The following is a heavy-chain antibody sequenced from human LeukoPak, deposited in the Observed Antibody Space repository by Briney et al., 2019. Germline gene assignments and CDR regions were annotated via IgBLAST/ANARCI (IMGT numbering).Heavy chain of an antibody. J-gene: IGHJ6*02. CDR1: GFIFTNYF. D-gene: IGHD3-16*01. Sequence: GGSLRLSCAASGFIFTNYFMSWVRQAPGKGLEWVASINHNGNVNYYVDSVKGRFTISRDNAKNSLYLQMSNLRAEDTAVYFCARGGGLDVWGQGATVTVSS. CDR2: INHNGNVN. V-gene: IGHV3-7*03. CDR3: ARGGGLDV.